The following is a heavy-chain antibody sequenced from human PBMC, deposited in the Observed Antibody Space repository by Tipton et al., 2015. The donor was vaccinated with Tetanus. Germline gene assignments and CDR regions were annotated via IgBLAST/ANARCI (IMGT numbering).Heavy chain of an antibody. CDR2: IHHTGST. Sequence: LRLSCTVSGDSISSGGPYWSWIRQFPGKGLEWMGYIHHTGSTYYNPSLKTRITLSVDTSKNQFSLKLTSVTAGDAAVYYCARYGKGYCSGGDCYSDGFDIWGQGTMVTVSS. D-gene: IGHD2-15*01. V-gene: IGHV4-31*03. J-gene: IGHJ3*02. CDR3: ARYGKGYCSGGDCYSDGFDI. CDR1: GDSISSGGPY.